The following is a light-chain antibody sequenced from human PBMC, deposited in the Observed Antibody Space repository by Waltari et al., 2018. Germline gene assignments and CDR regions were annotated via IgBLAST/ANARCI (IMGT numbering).Light chain of an antibody. CDR3: QQYNSVPCT. Sequence: DIQMTQPPSSLSASVGDRVTITCRASQDISSWLAWYQQKPGKAPNLLIYKASNLQSGVPSRFRGSGSGTDFTLSISSLQPEDFATYYCQQYNSVPCTFGQGTKLEIK. CDR2: KAS. CDR1: QDISSW. V-gene: IGKV1-12*01. J-gene: IGKJ2*02.